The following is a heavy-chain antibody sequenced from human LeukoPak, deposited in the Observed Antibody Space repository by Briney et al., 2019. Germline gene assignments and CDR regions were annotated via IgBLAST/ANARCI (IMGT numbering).Heavy chain of an antibody. CDR1: GYTFTGYY. V-gene: IGHV1-2*02. Sequence: PGASVKVSCKASGYTFTGYYMHWVRQAPGQGLEWMGWINPNSGGTNYAQKFQGRVTMTRDTSISTAYMELSRLRSDDTAVYYCASSYDSWESDAFDIWGQGTMVTVSS. J-gene: IGHJ3*02. D-gene: IGHD3-22*01. CDR3: ASSYDSWESDAFDI. CDR2: INPNSGGT.